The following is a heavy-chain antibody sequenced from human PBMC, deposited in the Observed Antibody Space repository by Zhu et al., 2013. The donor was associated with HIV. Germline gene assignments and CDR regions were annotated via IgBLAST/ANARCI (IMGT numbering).Heavy chain of an antibody. CDR3: ARDVALGITGSRGFDY. J-gene: IGHJ4*02. D-gene: IGHD1-20*01. V-gene: IGHV1-18*01. Sequence: QVQLVQSGPEVKKPGASVKVSCKASGYTFTSYGISWVRQAPGQGLEWMGWISVYNGNTNYAQNLQGRVTMTRDTSISTAYMELSRLRSDDTAVYYCARDVALGITGSRGFDYWGQGTLVTVSS. CDR2: ISVYNGNT. CDR1: GYTFTSYG.